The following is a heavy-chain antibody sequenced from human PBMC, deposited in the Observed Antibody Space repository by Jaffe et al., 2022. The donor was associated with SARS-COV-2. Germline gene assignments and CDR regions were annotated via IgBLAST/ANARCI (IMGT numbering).Heavy chain of an antibody. CDR1: GFTFSSYG. CDR2: IWYDGSNK. Sequence: QVQLVESGGGVVQPGRSLRLSCAASGFTFSSYGMHWVRQAPGKGLEWVAVIWYDGSNKYYADSVKGRFTISRDNSKNTLYLQMNSLRAEDTAVYYCARADYGDYDFDYWGQGTLVTVSS. CDR3: ARADYGDYDFDY. D-gene: IGHD4-17*01. V-gene: IGHV3-33*01. J-gene: IGHJ4*02.